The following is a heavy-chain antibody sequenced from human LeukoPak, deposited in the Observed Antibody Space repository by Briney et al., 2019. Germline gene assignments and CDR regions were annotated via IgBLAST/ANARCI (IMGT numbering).Heavy chain of an antibody. Sequence: GSLRLSCEASGFTFSSYVMSWVRQAPGKGLEWVGNIKQDGSEKYYVDSVKGRFTISRDNAKNSLYVQMNSLRAEDTAVYYCARWGQGFDYWGQGTLVTVSS. CDR3: ARWGQGFDY. D-gene: IGHD1-26*01. J-gene: IGHJ4*02. CDR1: GFTFSSYV. V-gene: IGHV3-7*05. CDR2: IKQDGSEK.